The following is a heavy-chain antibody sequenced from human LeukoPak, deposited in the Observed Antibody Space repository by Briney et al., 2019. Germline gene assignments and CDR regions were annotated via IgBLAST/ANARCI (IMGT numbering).Heavy chain of an antibody. V-gene: IGHV1-69*13. CDR1: GGTFSSYA. J-gene: IGHJ5*02. Sequence: GASVKVSCKASGGTFSSYAISWVRQAPGQGLEWMGGIIPIFGTANYAQKFQGRVTITADESTSTAYMELSSRRSEDTAVYYCARGVEYDFWSGHKTWFDPWGQGTLVTVSS. CDR3: ARGVEYDFWSGHKTWFDP. CDR2: IIPIFGTA. D-gene: IGHD3-3*01.